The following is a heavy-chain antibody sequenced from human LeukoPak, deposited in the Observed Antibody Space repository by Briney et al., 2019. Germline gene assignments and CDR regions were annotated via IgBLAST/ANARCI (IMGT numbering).Heavy chain of an antibody. CDR1: GFTFSSYG. V-gene: IGHV3-30*02. Sequence: GGSLRLSCAASGFTFSSYGMHWVRQAPGKGLEWVAFIRYDGSNKYYADSVKGRFTISRGNSKNTLYLQMNSLRAEDTAVYYCANLGRSGAIRSYDYYMDVWGKGTTVAVSS. CDR2: IRYDGSNK. CDR3: ANLGRSGAIRSYDYYMDV. J-gene: IGHJ6*03. D-gene: IGHD3-10*01.